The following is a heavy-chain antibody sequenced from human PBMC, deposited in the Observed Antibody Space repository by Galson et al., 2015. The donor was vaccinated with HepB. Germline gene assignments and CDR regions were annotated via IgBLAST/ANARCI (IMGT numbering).Heavy chain of an antibody. J-gene: IGHJ4*02. CDR2: IKQDGSEK. CDR1: GFTFSSYW. CDR3: ARVRRYSGSYYFDY. Sequence: SLRLSCAAPGFTFSSYWMSWVRQAPGKGLEWVANIKQDGSEKYYVDSVKGRFTISRDNAKNSLYLQMNSLRAEDTAVYYCARVRRYSGSYYFDYWGPGTLVPVSS. V-gene: IGHV3-7*03. D-gene: IGHD1-26*01.